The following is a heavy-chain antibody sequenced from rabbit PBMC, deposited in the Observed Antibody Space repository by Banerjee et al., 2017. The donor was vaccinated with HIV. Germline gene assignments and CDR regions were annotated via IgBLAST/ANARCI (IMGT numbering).Heavy chain of an antibody. J-gene: IGHJ4*01. CDR1: GFSLSNNYM. Sequence: LQESGGGLFQPGGSLALTCKASGFSLSNNYMIRWVRQAPGKGLEWIGTIYTGSSTTYYANWAKGRFTISKSSSTTVTLQMTSLTAADTATYFCASDIHGDGTFNLWGQGTLVTVS. CDR2: IYTGSSTT. V-gene: IGHV1S45*01. CDR3: ASDIHGDGTFNL. D-gene: IGHD2-1*01.